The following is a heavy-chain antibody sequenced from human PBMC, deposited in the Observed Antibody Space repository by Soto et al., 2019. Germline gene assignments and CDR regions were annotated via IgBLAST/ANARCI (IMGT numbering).Heavy chain of an antibody. CDR1: GGTFSNYA. D-gene: IGHD2-21*02. Sequence: GASVKVSCKASGGTFSNYAISWVRQAPGQGLEWMGGIIPIFATTHFAQKFHGRVTITADESTGTVYMDLSSLRSEDTAVYFCARDSAFCGGDCYNDSWGQGTLVTVSS. CDR3: ARDSAFCGGDCYNDS. J-gene: IGHJ4*02. CDR2: IIPIFATT. V-gene: IGHV1-69*13.